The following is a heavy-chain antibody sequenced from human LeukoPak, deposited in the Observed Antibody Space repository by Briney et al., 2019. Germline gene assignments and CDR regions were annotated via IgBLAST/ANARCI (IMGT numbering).Heavy chain of an antibody. Sequence: ASVKVSCKASGYTFTSYGISWVRQAPGQGLEWMGWISAYNGNTNYAQKLQGRVTMTTDTSTSTACMELRSLRSDDTAVYYCAGSYDRSGYHFDYWGQGTLVTVSS. CDR3: AGSYDRSGYHFDY. V-gene: IGHV1-18*01. J-gene: IGHJ4*02. CDR2: ISAYNGNT. CDR1: GYTFTSYG. D-gene: IGHD3-22*01.